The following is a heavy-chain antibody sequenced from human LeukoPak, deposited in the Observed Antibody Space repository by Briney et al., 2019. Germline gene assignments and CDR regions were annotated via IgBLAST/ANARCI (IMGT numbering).Heavy chain of an antibody. Sequence: GGSLRLSCAAPGFTSSSYAMHWVRQAPGKGLEWVAVISYDGSNKYYADSVKGRFTISRDNSKNTLYLQMDSLRAEDTAVYYCARDSVEVRGVIIPYYFDYWGQGTLVTVSS. J-gene: IGHJ4*02. CDR1: GFTSSSYA. CDR2: ISYDGSNK. CDR3: ARDSVEVRGVIIPYYFDY. D-gene: IGHD3-10*01. V-gene: IGHV3-30-3*01.